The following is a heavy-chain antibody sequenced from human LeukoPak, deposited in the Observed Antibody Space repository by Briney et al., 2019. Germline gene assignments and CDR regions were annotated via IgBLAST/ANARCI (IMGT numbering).Heavy chain of an antibody. J-gene: IGHJ3*02. V-gene: IGHV3-48*02. CDR2: IRSSSSTL. CDR3: ARGTPWAFDI. Sequence: GGSLRLSCEASGFTFSSYWMSWVRQAPGEGLEWVSYIRSSSSTLYYADSVKGRFTISRDNAKNSLYLQMNSLRDEDTAVYYCARGTPWAFDIWGQGTMVTVSS. D-gene: IGHD2-15*01. CDR1: GFTFSSYW.